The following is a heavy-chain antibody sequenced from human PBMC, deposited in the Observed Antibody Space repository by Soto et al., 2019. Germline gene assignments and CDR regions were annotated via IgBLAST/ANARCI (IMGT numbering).Heavy chain of an antibody. D-gene: IGHD3-16*02. J-gene: IGHJ4*02. CDR2: IRSKAYGGTT. CDR1: GFTLGDYA. CDR3: TRTSAPYDYIWGSYRYFPDY. V-gene: IGHV3-49*03. Sequence: EVQLVESGGGLVQPGRSLRLSCTTSGFTLGDYAMSWFRQAPGKGLEWIGFIRSKAYGGTTEYAASVKGRFTISSDDSKSIAYLQMNSLQTEDTAVYYCTRTSAPYDYIWGSYRYFPDYWGQGTLVTVSS.